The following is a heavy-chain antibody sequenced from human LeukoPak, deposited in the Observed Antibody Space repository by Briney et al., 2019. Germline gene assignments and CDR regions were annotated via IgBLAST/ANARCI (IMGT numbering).Heavy chain of an antibody. CDR1: GYTFTSYG. Sequence: ASVTVSCKASGYTFTSYGISWVRQAPGQGLEWMGWISAYNGNTNYAQKLQGRVTMTTDTSTSTAYIELRSLRSDDTAVYYCARVSGGSYCLDYWGQGTLVTVSS. D-gene: IGHD1-26*01. V-gene: IGHV1-18*01. CDR2: ISAYNGNT. CDR3: ARVSGGSYCLDY. J-gene: IGHJ4*02.